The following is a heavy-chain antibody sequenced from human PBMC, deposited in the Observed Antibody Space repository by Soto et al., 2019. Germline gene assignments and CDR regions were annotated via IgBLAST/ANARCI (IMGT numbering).Heavy chain of an antibody. J-gene: IGHJ6*02. Sequence: QVQLVQSGAEVKKPGSSVKVSCKASGGTFSSYAISWVRQAPGQGLEWMGGIIPIFGTANYAQKFQGRVTITADESTSTAYMELSSLRSEDTAVYYCASVPAATNPTTLGYCISTSCYARGYYGMDVWGQGTTVTVSS. CDR3: ASVPAATNPTTLGYCISTSCYARGYYGMDV. CDR1: GGTFSSYA. V-gene: IGHV1-69*12. CDR2: IIPIFGTA. D-gene: IGHD2-2*01.